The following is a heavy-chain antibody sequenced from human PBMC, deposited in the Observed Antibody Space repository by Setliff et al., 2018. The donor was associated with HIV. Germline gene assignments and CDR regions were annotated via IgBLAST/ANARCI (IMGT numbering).Heavy chain of an antibody. Sequence: SETLSLTCTASGGSISSGDYYWSWIRQHPGKGLEWIGYIYSSGSTCYNPSLKSRVTISVYTSKNQFSLKLTSVTAADTAVYYCARWATYRSGWHFDYWGQGTLVTVSS. CDR3: ARWATYRSGWHFDY. D-gene: IGHD6-19*01. V-gene: IGHV4-31*03. CDR1: GGSISSGDYY. CDR2: IYSSGST. J-gene: IGHJ4*02.